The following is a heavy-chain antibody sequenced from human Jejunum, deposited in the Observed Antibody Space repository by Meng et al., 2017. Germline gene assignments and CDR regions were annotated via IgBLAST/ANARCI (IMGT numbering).Heavy chain of an antibody. CDR3: ARDHGLRDLDP. D-gene: IGHD3-10*01. Sequence: GGSLRLSCVASGISFSTSGMHWVRQGPGKGLEWVAMISFDGNNKYYGDSVKGRFTISRDNSKNTVDLQMDSLRAEDTAAYYCARDHGLRDLDPWGQGTLVTVSS. CDR2: ISFDGNNK. J-gene: IGHJ5*02. CDR1: GISFSTSG. V-gene: IGHV3-33*01.